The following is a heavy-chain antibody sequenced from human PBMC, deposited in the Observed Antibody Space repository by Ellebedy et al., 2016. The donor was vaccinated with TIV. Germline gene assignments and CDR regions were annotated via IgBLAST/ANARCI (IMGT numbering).Heavy chain of an antibody. CDR2: INWNNGRV. CDR1: GFTFSNYG. D-gene: IGHD3-3*01. J-gene: IGHJ4*02. V-gene: IGHV3-9*01. Sequence: GGSLRLSXAASGFTFSNYGMHWVRQAPGKGLEWVSGINWNNGRVYYADSVKGRFTISRDVAKNSLYLQMNSLRTEDSAFYYCAKDRIRFLEYLSLYIDYWGQGSLVTVSS. CDR3: AKDRIRFLEYLSLYIDY.